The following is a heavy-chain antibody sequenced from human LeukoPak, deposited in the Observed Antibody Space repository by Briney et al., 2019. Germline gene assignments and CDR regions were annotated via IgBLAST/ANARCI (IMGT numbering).Heavy chain of an antibody. D-gene: IGHD3-3*01. Sequence: ASVKVSCKASGYTFTSYDINWVRQATGQGLEWMGWMNPNSGNTGYAQRFQGRVTITRNTSISTAYMELSSLRSEDTAVYYCARGGILFRDYYYMDVWGKGTTVTVSS. CDR1: GYTFTSYD. CDR3: ARGGILFRDYYYMDV. V-gene: IGHV1-8*03. J-gene: IGHJ6*03. CDR2: MNPNSGNT.